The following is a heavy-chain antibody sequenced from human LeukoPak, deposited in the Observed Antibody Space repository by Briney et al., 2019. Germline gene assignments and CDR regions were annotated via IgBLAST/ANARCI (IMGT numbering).Heavy chain of an antibody. Sequence: PSETLSLTCTVSGVSISSSSYYWGWIRQPPGKGLEWIGSIYYSGSTYYNPSLKSRVTISVDTSKNQFSLKLSSVTAADTAVYYCARREPEYSSSSLDYWGQGTPVTVSS. CDR1: GVSISSSSYY. CDR3: ARREPEYSSSSLDY. D-gene: IGHD6-6*01. J-gene: IGHJ4*02. V-gene: IGHV4-39*01. CDR2: IYYSGST.